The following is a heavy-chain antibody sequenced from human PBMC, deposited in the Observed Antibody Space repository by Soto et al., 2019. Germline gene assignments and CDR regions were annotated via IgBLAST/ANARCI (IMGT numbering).Heavy chain of an antibody. Sequence: GGSLRLSCAASGFTFSSYGMHWVRQAPGKGLEWVAVISYDGSNKYYADSVKGRFTISRDNSKNTLYLQMNSLRAEDTAVYYCAKHSPGYYGSGSPLDYWGQGTLVTVSS. D-gene: IGHD3-10*01. J-gene: IGHJ4*02. CDR2: ISYDGSNK. V-gene: IGHV3-30*18. CDR3: AKHSPGYYGSGSPLDY. CDR1: GFTFSSYG.